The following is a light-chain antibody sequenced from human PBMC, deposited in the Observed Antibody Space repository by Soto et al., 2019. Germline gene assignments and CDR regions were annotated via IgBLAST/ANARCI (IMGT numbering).Light chain of an antibody. J-gene: IGKJ1*01. CDR1: QSVSSSY. Sequence: IVLTQSPGTLSLSPGERTTLSCRASQSVSSSYLAWYQQKPGQAPRLLIYDASSRATGIPDRFSGSGSGTAFTLTISRLEPQDFAVYYCQQYGTSPPTFGQGTKVDIK. CDR2: DAS. V-gene: IGKV3-20*01. CDR3: QQYGTSPPT.